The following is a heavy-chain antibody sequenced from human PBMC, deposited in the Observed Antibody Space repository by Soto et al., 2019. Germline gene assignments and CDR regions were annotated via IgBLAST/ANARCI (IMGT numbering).Heavy chain of an antibody. Sequence: QVQLHESGPGLVKPSQTLSLTCTVSGGSISSGDYYWSWIRQPPGRGLEWIGYIYYSGSTYYNPSLKSRVTISVDTSKNQFSLKLSSVTAADTAVYYCARWLGYGPHFDYWGQGTLVTVSS. CDR1: GGSISSGDYY. V-gene: IGHV4-30-4*01. J-gene: IGHJ4*02. CDR3: ARWLGYGPHFDY. D-gene: IGHD5-12*01. CDR2: IYYSGST.